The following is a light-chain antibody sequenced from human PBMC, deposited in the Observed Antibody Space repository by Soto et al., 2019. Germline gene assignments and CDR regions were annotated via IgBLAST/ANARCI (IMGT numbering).Light chain of an antibody. CDR1: QYINTR. CDR2: QTS. CDR3: HQRQSWPRT. V-gene: IGKV3-11*01. J-gene: IGKJ1*01. Sequence: EIVLTQSTASLSSFPGDRVTPSWMASQYINTRLAWYQHRPGQAPRLIIYQTSIRAAGIPARFSASGSGTDCTLTISDVQPEDVALYYCHQRQSWPRTLGQGTKVDIK.